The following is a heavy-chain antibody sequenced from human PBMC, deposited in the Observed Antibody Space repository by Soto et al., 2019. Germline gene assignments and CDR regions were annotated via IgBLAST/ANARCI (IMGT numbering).Heavy chain of an antibody. V-gene: IGHV4-31*03. Sequence: QVQLQESGPGLVKPSQTLSLTCTVSGGSISSGGYYWSWIRQHTGKGLEWIGYIYYSGSTYYNPSLKSRVTISVDTSKNQFSLKLCSVTAADTAVYYCASGVTMVRGVIHTPYFDYWGQGTLVTVSS. CDR3: ASGVTMVRGVIHTPYFDY. D-gene: IGHD3-10*01. CDR2: IYYSGST. J-gene: IGHJ4*02. CDR1: GGSISSGGYY.